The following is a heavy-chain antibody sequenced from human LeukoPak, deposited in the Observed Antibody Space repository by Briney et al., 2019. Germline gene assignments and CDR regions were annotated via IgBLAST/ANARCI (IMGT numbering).Heavy chain of an antibody. CDR1: GDSISTNY. J-gene: IGHJ3*02. CDR2: IFSSGAT. V-gene: IGHV4-59*01. D-gene: IGHD3-16*01. Sequence: SETLSLTCTVSGDSISTNYWTWIRQPPGKGLDWIGYIFSSGATYYNPSLNGRAILSMDRSKNQFSLRLDSVTSADTAVYYCARAKRVLSCLDIWGQGTLVAVSS. CDR3: ARAKRVLSCLDI.